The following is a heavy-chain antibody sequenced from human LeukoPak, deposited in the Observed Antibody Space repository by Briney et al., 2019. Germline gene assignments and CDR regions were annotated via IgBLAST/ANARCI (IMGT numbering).Heavy chain of an antibody. V-gene: IGHV3-7*03. CDR3: TRGGYSTSWYWIY. J-gene: IGHJ4*02. CDR2: IKQDGSEK. CDR1: GSTFSDNL. Sequence: GGSLRLSCAVSGSTFSDNLMTWVRQAPGKGLEWVATIKQDGSEKYYADSVRGRFTISRVNAENSLYLQMNSLRAEDTAVYHCTRGGYSTSWYWIYWGPGTLVTVSS. D-gene: IGHD2-2*01.